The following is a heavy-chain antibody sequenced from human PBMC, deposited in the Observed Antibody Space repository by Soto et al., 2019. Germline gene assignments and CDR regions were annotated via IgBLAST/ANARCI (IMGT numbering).Heavy chain of an antibody. V-gene: IGHV3-23*01. CDR3: ALNLSSSEYYYFCMGV. CDR1: GLTFSSYA. CDR2: ISGSGGST. Sequence: EVQLLESGGGWVQRGGCLRLSCEASGLTFSSYALSWVRQPPGKGLEWDSAISGSGGSTYYEDCVKGRFTISRDNPKNTLDLQMNGLRADDMAVYYCALNLSSSEYYYFCMGVWGKGTTVAVSS. J-gene: IGHJ6*03. D-gene: IGHD6-6*01.